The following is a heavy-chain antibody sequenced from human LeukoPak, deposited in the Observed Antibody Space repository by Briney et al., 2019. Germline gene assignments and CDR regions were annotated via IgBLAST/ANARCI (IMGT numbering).Heavy chain of an antibody. V-gene: IGHV3-48*04. D-gene: IGHD1-26*01. J-gene: IGHJ5*02. CDR3: ASTSGSYRFDP. CDR1: GFTFSSYS. CDR2: ISSSGGTI. Sequence: GGSLRLSCAASGFTFSSYSMNWVRQAPGRGLEWVSYISSSGGTIYYADSVKGRFTISRDNAKNSLYLQMNSLRAEDTAVYYCASTSGSYRFDPWGQGTLVTVSS.